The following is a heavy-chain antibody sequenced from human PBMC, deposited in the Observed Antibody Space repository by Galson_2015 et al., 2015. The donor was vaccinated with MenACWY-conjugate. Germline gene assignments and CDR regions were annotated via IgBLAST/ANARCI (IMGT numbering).Heavy chain of an antibody. Sequence: SLRLSCAASGFPFSSYAMGWVRQAPGKGLEWVSDISGGGHTTFYADSVKGRFTISRDNSKNTLYLQMNSLRAEDTATYFCARDVRGGDSSSSPPWGQGTLATVSS. CDR2: ISGGGHTT. J-gene: IGHJ5*02. D-gene: IGHD6-6*01. CDR1: GFPFSSYA. CDR3: ARDVRGGDSSSSPP. V-gene: IGHV3-23*01.